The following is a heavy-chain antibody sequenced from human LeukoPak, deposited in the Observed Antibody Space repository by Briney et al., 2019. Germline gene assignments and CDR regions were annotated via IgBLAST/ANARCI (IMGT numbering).Heavy chain of an antibody. J-gene: IGHJ6*03. CDR3: ARDKNYYYMDV. V-gene: IGHV3-13*01. CDR1: GFTFSSYD. CDR2: IGTAGDT. Sequence: GGSLRLSCAASGFTFSSYDMHWVCQATGKGLEWVSAIGTAGDTYYPGSVKGRFTISRENAKNSLYLQMNSLRAGDTAVYYCARDKNYYYMDVWGKGTTVTVSS.